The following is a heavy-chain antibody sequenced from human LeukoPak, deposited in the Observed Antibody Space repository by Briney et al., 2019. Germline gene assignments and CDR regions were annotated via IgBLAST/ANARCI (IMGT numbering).Heavy chain of an antibody. Sequence: SETLSLTCTVSGGSISSYYWSWIRQPPGKGLEWIGYIYYGGSTNYNPSLKSRVTISVDTSKNQFSLKLSSVTAADTAVYYCARGSCSGGSCYPHYWGQGTLVTVSP. CDR2: IYYGGST. CDR1: GGSISSYY. CDR3: ARGSCSGGSCYPHY. D-gene: IGHD2-15*01. V-gene: IGHV4-59*01. J-gene: IGHJ4*02.